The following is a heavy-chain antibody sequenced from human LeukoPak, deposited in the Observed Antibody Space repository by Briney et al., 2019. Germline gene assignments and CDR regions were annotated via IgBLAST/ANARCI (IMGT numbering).Heavy chain of an antibody. CDR1: GFTFSSYA. V-gene: IGHV3-23*01. Sequence: GGALRLSCAASGFTFSSYAMSWVRQAPGKGLEWVSAISGSGGSTYYADSVKGRFTISRDNSKNTLYLQMNSLRAEDTAVYYCAKAYYYDSSGYYYPGGYWGQGTLVTVSS. CDR3: AKAYYYDSSGYYYPGGY. CDR2: ISGSGGST. D-gene: IGHD3-22*01. J-gene: IGHJ4*02.